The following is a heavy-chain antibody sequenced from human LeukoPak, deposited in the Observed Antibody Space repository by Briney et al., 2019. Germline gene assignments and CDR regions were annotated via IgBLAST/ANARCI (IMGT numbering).Heavy chain of an antibody. CDR1: GDSITNSNYY. V-gene: IGHV4-39*07. D-gene: IGHD1-26*01. CDR3: GRDLEGDTSGMGY. CDR2: IFYNGGP. J-gene: IGHJ4*02. Sequence: SETLSLTCTASGDSITNSNYYWGWVRQSPGRGLEWLGNIFYNGGPYYNPSFRSRVAISVDTSKNHFSLTLKNVTAADTAVYYCGRDLEGDTSGMGYWGQGTLVTVSS.